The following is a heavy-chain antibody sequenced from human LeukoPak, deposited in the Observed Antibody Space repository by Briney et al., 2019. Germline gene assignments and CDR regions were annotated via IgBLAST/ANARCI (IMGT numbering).Heavy chain of an antibody. CDR2: IKHDGSQK. CDR3: AKDGGLWVSAHWGDS. J-gene: IGHJ4*02. V-gene: IGHV3-7*03. Sequence: PGGSLRLSCAASGFIFSDFWMYWVRQAPGKGLEWVANIKHDGSQKYYVDSVRGRFTISRDNAKNSLYLQMNSLRAEDTAVYYCAKDGGLWVSAHWGDSWGRGTLVTVSS. CDR1: GFIFSDFW. D-gene: IGHD7-27*01.